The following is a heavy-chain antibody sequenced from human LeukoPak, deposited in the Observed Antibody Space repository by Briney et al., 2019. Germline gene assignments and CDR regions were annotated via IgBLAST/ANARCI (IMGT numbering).Heavy chain of an antibody. J-gene: IGHJ4*02. Sequence: SETLSLTCAVSGGSVSSSNWWSWVRQPPGKGLEWIGEIYHSGSTNSNPSLKSRVTISVDKSKNQFSLKLSSVTAADTAVYYCAREQWELPRGTYYFDYWGQGTLVTVSS. CDR3: AREQWELPRGTYYFDY. CDR1: GGSVSSSNW. D-gene: IGHD1-26*01. CDR2: IYHSGST. V-gene: IGHV4-4*02.